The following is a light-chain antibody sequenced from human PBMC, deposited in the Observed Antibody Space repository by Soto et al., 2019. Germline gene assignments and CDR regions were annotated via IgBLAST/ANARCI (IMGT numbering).Light chain of an antibody. Sequence: DIQMTQSPSFLSASVGDRVTITCRASQRIDNFLNWYQQKPGKAPKLLIYGASSLQSGVPSRFSGSASGTDFTLTITSLQPEDSATYHCQQRYKTSLSSFGQGTKVEIK. CDR1: QRIDNF. CDR2: GAS. V-gene: IGKV1-39*01. CDR3: QQRYKTSLSS. J-gene: IGKJ2*01.